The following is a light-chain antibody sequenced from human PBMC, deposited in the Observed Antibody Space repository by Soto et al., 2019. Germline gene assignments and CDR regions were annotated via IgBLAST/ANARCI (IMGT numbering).Light chain of an antibody. J-gene: IGKJ2*01. CDR2: GTS. CDR1: QSISRTF. V-gene: IGKV3-20*01. CDR3: QQYGESLYT. Sequence: EIMLKQAPDTMSLYPGVRATLYNKTTQSISRTFLAWYQQKPGQAPKLLIYGTSNRATGVPDRFSGSGSGTDFILNICRLEPEYFAVYYCQQYGESLYTFGQGTKVDVK.